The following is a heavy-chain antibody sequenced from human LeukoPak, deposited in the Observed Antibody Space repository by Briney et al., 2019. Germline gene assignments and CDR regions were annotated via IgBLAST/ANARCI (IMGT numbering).Heavy chain of an antibody. CDR2: IYYSGST. Sequence: SETLSLTCTVSDGSISSSSYYWGWIRQPPGKGLEWIGSIYYSGSTYYNPSLKSRVTISVDTSKNQFSLKLSSVTAADTAVYYCARPRGSSGSYNWFDPWGQGTLVTVSS. CDR1: DGSISSSSYY. J-gene: IGHJ5*02. D-gene: IGHD6-19*01. V-gene: IGHV4-39*01. CDR3: ARPRGSSGSYNWFDP.